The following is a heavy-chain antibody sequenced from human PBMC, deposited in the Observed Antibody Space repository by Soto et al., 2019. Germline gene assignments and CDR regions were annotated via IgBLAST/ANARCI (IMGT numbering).Heavy chain of an antibody. CDR1: GYRFSIYW. V-gene: IGHV5-51*01. J-gene: IGHJ3*01. D-gene: IGHD1-20*01. CDR3: ARARYSNWTGAFDV. CDR2: IYPGDSRS. Sequence: PGESLKISCKGSGYRFSIYWIGWVRQMPGKGLEWVGNIYPGDSRSTYSPSYQGQVIISADKSIDTAYLQWSSLKASDTAIYYCARARYSNWTGAFDVWGQGTMVTVS.